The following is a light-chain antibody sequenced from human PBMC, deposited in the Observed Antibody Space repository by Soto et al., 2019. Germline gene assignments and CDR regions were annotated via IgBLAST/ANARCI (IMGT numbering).Light chain of an antibody. J-gene: IGKJ4*01. Sequence: DMRVTHCASSLSASVRERVTITCRASQSISSWLAWYQQKLGKAPKLLIYKASSLESGVPSRFSGSGSGTEFTLTISSLQPDDFATYYCQQYNSYPLTFGRGTKVDIK. V-gene: IGKV1-5*03. CDR3: QQYNSYPLT. CDR1: QSISSW. CDR2: KAS.